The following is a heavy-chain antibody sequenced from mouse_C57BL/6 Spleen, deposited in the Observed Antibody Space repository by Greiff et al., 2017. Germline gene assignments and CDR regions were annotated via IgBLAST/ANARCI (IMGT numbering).Heavy chain of an antibody. CDR2: IDPSDSET. CDR3: AREGAYGNYGYFDV. D-gene: IGHD2-10*02. CDR1: GYPFTSYW. Sequence: QVQLQQPGAELVRPGSSVKLSCKASGYPFTSYWMHWVKQRPIQGLEWIGNIDPSDSETHYNQKFKDKATLTVDKSSSTAYMQLSSLTSEDSAVYYCAREGAYGNYGYFDVWGTGTTVTVSS. J-gene: IGHJ1*03. V-gene: IGHV1-52*01.